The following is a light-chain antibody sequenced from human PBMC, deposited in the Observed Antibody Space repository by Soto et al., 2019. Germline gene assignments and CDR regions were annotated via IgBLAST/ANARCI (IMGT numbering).Light chain of an antibody. CDR3: HQRQCWPRT. CDR2: YTS. Sequence: ESVLTHFPATLSLSPGERVTLSWRASQYVGTSVAWYQHKPVRAPRLLIYYTSNRATGIPARFSGSGSGTDFTLTISSLAPEDVAIYYCHQRQCWPRTFGQGTKVDIK. J-gene: IGKJ1*01. V-gene: IGKV3-11*01. CDR1: QYVGTS.